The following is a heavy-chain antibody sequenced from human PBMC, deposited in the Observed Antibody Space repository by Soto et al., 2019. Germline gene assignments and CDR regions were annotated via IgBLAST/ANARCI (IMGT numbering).Heavy chain of an antibody. CDR1: GASIRSYH. CDR2: MQHTGNT. D-gene: IGHD3-16*01. Sequence: QVQLQESGPGLVKPSETLSLTCAVSGASIRSYHWSWIRQPAGKGLEWIGRMQHTGNTNYNPSLKSRVNMSVDTSKNQISLKMTSGTAADTAVYFCAKDVSSRRWFDPWGQGILVIVSS. CDR3: AKDVSSRRWFDP. J-gene: IGHJ5*02. V-gene: IGHV4-4*07.